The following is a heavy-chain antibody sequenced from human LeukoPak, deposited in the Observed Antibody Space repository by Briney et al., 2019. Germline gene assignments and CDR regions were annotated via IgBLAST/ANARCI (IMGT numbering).Heavy chain of an antibody. CDR1: GGSISSSSYY. D-gene: IGHD3-3*01. V-gene: IGHV4-39*07. CDR2: IYYSGST. CDR3: ARDVGYDFWSGYYSPTFDI. J-gene: IGHJ3*02. Sequence: SETLSLTCTVSGGSISSSSYYWGWIRQPPGKGLEWIGSIYYSGSTYYNPSLKSRVTISVDTSKNQFSLKLSSVTAADTAVYYCARDVGYDFWSGYYSPTFDIWGQGTMVTVSS.